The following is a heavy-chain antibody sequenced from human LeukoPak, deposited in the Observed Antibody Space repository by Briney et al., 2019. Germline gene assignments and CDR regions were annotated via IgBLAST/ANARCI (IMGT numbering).Heavy chain of an antibody. J-gene: IGHJ4*02. V-gene: IGHV4-34*01. D-gene: IGHD3-22*01. CDR1: GGSFSGYF. Sequence: PSETLSLTCVVYGGSFSGYFWSWIRQPPGKGLEWIGEITPSGSTNYNPSLKSRVSISIDTSKKKLSLRLTSATAADSAVYYCASSFYYDSRDYWGQGTLVTVSS. CDR3: ASSFYYDSRDY. CDR2: ITPSGST.